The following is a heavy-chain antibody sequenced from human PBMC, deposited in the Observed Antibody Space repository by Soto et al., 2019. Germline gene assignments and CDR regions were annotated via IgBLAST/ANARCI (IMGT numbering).Heavy chain of an antibody. CDR3: ASALLGFSYGYGGYFDP. V-gene: IGHV4-34*01. Sequence: PSETLSLTCNVSGGSLNGYSWSWFRQTSGKGLEWSGDISYRGSTSYSPPLKSRLMISLDASNHQFSLKVASVTAADAAVYSCASALLGFSYGYGGYFDPWGRGTLVPVPS. J-gene: IGHJ4*02. CDR2: ISYRGST. CDR1: GGSLNGYS. D-gene: IGHD3-16*01.